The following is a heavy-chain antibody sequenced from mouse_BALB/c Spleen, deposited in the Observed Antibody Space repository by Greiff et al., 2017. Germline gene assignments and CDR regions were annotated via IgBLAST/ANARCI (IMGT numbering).Heavy chain of an antibody. CDR1: GYTFTSYW. V-gene: IGHV1-7*01. CDR3: ARKSYDYEGYAMDY. J-gene: IGHJ4*01. Sequence: QVQLKESGAELAKPGASVKMSCKASGYTFTSYWMHWVKQRPGQGLEWIGYINPSTGYTEYNQKFKDKATLTADKSSSTAYMQLSSLTSEDSAVYYCARKSYDYEGYAMDYWGQGTSVTVSS. D-gene: IGHD2-4*01. CDR2: INPSTGYT.